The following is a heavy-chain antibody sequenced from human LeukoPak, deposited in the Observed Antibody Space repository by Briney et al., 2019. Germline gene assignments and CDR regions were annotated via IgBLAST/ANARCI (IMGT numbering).Heavy chain of an antibody. CDR3: ARECVRDCDSLHL. CDR2: ISGSGGST. V-gene: IGHV3-23*01. Sequence: PGGCPSPAFAASGSTVSSSGMSWVRQAPGKGLEGVSVISGSGGSTYYADSVKGRFTISRDNSKNKVYLQMNSLRAEDTAVYYCARECVRDCDSLHLWGESTLVTVSS. J-gene: IGHJ1*01. CDR1: GSTVSSSG. D-gene: IGHD2-21*02.